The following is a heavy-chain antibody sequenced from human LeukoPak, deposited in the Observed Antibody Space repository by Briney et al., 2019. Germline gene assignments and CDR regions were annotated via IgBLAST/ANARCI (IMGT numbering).Heavy chain of an antibody. D-gene: IGHD3-22*01. V-gene: IGHV4-30-2*01. J-gene: IGHJ4*02. CDR1: GGSMSSGGYS. CDR2: IYHSGST. Sequence: TLSLTCAVSGGSMSSGGYSWSWIRQPPGKGLEWIGYIYHSGSTYYNPSLKSRVTISVDRSKNQFSLKLSSVTAADTAVYYCARGADSSGYYVDYWGQGTLVTVSS. CDR3: ARGADSSGYYVDY.